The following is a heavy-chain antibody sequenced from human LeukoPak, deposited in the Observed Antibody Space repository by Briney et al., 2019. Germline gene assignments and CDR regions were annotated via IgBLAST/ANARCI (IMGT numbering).Heavy chain of an antibody. CDR2: IGGSNGRT. D-gene: IGHD3-22*01. V-gene: IGHV3-23*01. J-gene: IGHJ6*03. CDR3: AKDSSSYDWGYMDV. CDR1: GFTFSTYA. Sequence: GGSLRLSCAASGFTFSTYAMSWVRQAPGKGLEWVSLIGGSNGRTRYADSVKGRFTISRDNSKNTLYLEMNSLRAEDTAVYYCAKDSSSYDWGYMDVWGKGTTVTIFS.